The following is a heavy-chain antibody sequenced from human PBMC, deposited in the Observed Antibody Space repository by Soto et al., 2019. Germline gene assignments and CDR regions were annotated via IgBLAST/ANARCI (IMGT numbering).Heavy chain of an antibody. Sequence: GGSLSLSCAASGFTFSSFWMHWVRQAPGKGLVWVSRINSDGSGASYADFVEGRFTISRDNAKNTVYFQMNSLREEDTAVYYCIRDYGEAGSTNAFDIWGQGTMVTVSS. CDR2: INSDGSGA. CDR3: IRDYGEAGSTNAFDI. D-gene: IGHD3-10*01. V-gene: IGHV3-74*01. CDR1: GFTFSSFW. J-gene: IGHJ3*02.